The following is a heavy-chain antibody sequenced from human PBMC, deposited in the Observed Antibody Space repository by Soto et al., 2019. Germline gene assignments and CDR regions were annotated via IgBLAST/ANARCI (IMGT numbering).Heavy chain of an antibody. CDR3: ATIQLWSYFDY. J-gene: IGHJ4*02. V-gene: IGHV3-30-3*02. CDR1: TFTFSSYA. Sequence: SGGSLRLSCAASTFTFSSYAMHWVRQAPGKGLEWVAVISYDGSNKYYADSVKGRFTISRDNSKNTLYLQMNSLRAEDTAVYYCATIQLWSYFDYWGQGTLVTVSS. D-gene: IGHD5-18*01. CDR2: ISYDGSNK.